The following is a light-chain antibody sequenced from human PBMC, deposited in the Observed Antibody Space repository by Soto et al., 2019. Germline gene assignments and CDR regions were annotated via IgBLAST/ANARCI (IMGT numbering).Light chain of an antibody. CDR2: DAS. CDR1: QSISTW. CDR3: QQRSNWIT. J-gene: IGKJ5*01. V-gene: IGKV1-5*01. Sequence: DIQMTQSPSTLSASVGDRVTITCRASQSISTWLAWYQQKPGKAPKLLIYDASSLESGVPSRFSGSGSGTEFTLTISSLEPEDFAVYYCQQRSNWITFGQGTRLEIK.